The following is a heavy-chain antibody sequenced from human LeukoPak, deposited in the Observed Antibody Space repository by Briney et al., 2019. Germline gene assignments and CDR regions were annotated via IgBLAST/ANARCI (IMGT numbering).Heavy chain of an antibody. CDR2: IYTSGST. V-gene: IGHV4-61*02. J-gene: IGHJ5*02. CDR1: GGSISSSSYY. CDR3: ARDILTGYYEYNWFDP. Sequence: SETLSLTCTVSGGSISSSSYYWSWIRQPAGKGLEWIGRIYTSGSTNYNPSLKSRVTISVDTSKNQFSLKLSSVTAADTAVYYCARDILTGYYEYNWFDPWGQGTLVTVSS. D-gene: IGHD3-9*01.